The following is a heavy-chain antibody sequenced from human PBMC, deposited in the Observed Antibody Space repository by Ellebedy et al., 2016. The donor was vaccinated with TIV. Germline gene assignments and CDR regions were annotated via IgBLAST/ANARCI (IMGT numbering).Heavy chain of an antibody. CDR3: ARTIATAANDDY. J-gene: IGHJ4*02. D-gene: IGHD6-13*01. Sequence: GESLKISCAASGFTFSSYTMHWVRQAPGKGLEWVAVISFDGSNTYYADSVKGRFTISRDNSENTLYLQMNSLGAEDTAVYYCARTIATAANDDYWGQGTLVTVSS. CDR2: ISFDGSNT. V-gene: IGHV3-30*04. CDR1: GFTFSSYT.